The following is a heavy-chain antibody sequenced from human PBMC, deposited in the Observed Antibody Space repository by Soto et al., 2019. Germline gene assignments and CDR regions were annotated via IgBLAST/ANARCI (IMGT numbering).Heavy chain of an antibody. CDR1: GFTFSSYA. D-gene: IGHD6-13*01. CDR2: ISSNGGST. J-gene: IGHJ6*02. CDR3: VKDRYSSSEEGLMDV. V-gene: IGHV3-64D*06. Sequence: PGGSLRLSCSASGFTFSSYAMHWVRQAPGKGLEYVSAISSNGGSTYYADSVKGRFTISRDNSKNTLYLQMSSLRAEDTAVYYCVKDRYSSSEEGLMDVWGQGTTVTVSS.